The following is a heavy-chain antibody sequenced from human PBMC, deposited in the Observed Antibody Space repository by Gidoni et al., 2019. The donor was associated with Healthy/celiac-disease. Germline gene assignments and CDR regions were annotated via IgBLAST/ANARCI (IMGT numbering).Heavy chain of an antibody. CDR2: ISRSSSYT. Sequence: FTFSDYYMSWIRQAPGKGLEWVSYISRSSSYTNYADSVKGRFTISRDNAKNSLYLQMNSLRAEDTAVYYCARDFSCSGGSCYEGYYFDYWGQGTLVTVSS. J-gene: IGHJ4*02. CDR3: ARDFSCSGGSCYEGYYFDY. V-gene: IGHV3-11*05. CDR1: FTFSDYY. D-gene: IGHD2-15*01.